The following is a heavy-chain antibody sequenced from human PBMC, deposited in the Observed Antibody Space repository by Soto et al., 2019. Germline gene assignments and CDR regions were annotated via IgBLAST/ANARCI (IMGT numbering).Heavy chain of an antibody. D-gene: IGHD2-15*01. J-gene: IGHJ5*02. Sequence: SETLSLTCTVSGGSISSYYWSWIRQPPGKGLEWIGYIYYSGSTNYNPSLKSRVTISVDTSKNQFSLKLSSVTAADTAVYYCARDRYAGYCSGGSCYSEIGPWGQGTLVTVSS. CDR2: IYYSGST. CDR3: ARDRYAGYCSGGSCYSEIGP. CDR1: GGSISSYY. V-gene: IGHV4-59*01.